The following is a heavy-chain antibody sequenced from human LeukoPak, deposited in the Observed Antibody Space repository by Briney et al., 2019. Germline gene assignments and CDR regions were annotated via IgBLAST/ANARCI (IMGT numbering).Heavy chain of an antibody. CDR3: AKKDQLQNYYYYYYMDV. Sequence: GGSLRLSCAASGFTFSSYAMSWVRQAPGKGLEWVSAISGSGGSTYYADSVKGRFTISRDNSKNTLYLQMNSLRAEDTAVYYCAKKDQLQNYYYYYYMDVWGKGTTVTVSS. D-gene: IGHD2-2*01. CDR2: ISGSGGST. V-gene: IGHV3-23*01. J-gene: IGHJ6*03. CDR1: GFTFSSYA.